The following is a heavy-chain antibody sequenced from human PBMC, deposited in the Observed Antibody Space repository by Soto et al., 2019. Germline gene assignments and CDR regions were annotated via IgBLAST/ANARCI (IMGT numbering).Heavy chain of an antibody. CDR2: IIPIFGTA. J-gene: IGHJ6*02. Sequence: QVQLVQSGAEVKKPGSSVKVSCKASGGTFSSYAISWVRQAPGQGLEWMGGIIPIFGTANYAQKFQGRVTITAXASXSXVYMELSSLRSEDTAVYYCARDNSGYDDYYYYGMDVWGQGTTVTVSS. D-gene: IGHD5-12*01. CDR3: ARDNSGYDDYYYYGMDV. V-gene: IGHV1-69*12. CDR1: GGTFSSYA.